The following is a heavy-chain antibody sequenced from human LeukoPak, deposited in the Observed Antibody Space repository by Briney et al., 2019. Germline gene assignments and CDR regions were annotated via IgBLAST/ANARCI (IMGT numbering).Heavy chain of an antibody. Sequence: PGGSLRLSCAASGFTFSSYAMSWVRQAPGKGLEWVSAISGSGGSTYYADSVKGRFTISRDNSKNTLYLQMNSLRAEDTAVYCCAKGARYSYGLLGFFDYWGQGTLVTVSS. CDR2: ISGSGGST. J-gene: IGHJ4*02. V-gene: IGHV3-23*01. CDR1: GFTFSSYA. CDR3: AKGARYSYGLLGFFDY. D-gene: IGHD5-18*01.